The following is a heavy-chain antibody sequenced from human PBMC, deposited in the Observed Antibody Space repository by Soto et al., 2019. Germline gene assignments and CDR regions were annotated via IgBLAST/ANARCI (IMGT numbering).Heavy chain of an antibody. Sequence: QVQPQESGPGLVKPSETLSLTCTVSGGSISSYYWSWIRQPPGKGLEWIGYIYYSGSTNYNPSLTSRVTISVDTSKNQFSLKLSSVTAADTAVYYCARRGGIAAASAGYYYYMDVWGKGTTVTVSS. CDR1: GGSISSYY. CDR3: ARRGGIAAASAGYYYYMDV. V-gene: IGHV4-59*08. J-gene: IGHJ6*03. CDR2: IYYSGST. D-gene: IGHD6-13*01.